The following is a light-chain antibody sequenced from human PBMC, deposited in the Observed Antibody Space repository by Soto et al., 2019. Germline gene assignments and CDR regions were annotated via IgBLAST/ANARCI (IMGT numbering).Light chain of an antibody. V-gene: IGLV2-14*01. CDR2: EVT. CDR3: SSYTTSSTRV. J-gene: IGLJ1*01. Sequence: QSALTQPASVSGSPGQSIAISCTGSSSDIGIYKYVSWYQQHPGKVPKLIIYEVTNRPSGVSNRFSGSKSGNTASLTISGLQAEDEADYYCSSYTTSSTRVFGPATKLTVL. CDR1: SSDIGIYKY.